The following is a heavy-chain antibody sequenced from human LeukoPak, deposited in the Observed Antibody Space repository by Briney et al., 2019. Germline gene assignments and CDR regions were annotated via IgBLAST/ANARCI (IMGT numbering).Heavy chain of an antibody. CDR3: ARVGIGGSVY. Sequence: SETLSLTCTVSGGSISSGGYYWSWIRQPPGKGLEWIGYIYHSGSTYYNPSLKSRVTISVDRSKNQFSLKLSSVTAADTAVYYCARVGIGGSVYWGQGTLVTVSS. CDR2: IYHSGST. V-gene: IGHV4-30-2*01. CDR1: GGSISSGGYY. J-gene: IGHJ4*02. D-gene: IGHD3-10*01.